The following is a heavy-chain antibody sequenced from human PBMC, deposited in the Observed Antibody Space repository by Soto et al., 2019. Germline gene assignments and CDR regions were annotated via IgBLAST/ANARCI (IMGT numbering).Heavy chain of an antibody. V-gene: IGHV1-2*04. J-gene: IGHJ4*02. Sequence: GASVKVSCKASGYTFTGYYMHWVRQAPGQGLEWMGWINPNSGGTNYAQKFQGWVTMTRDTSINTAYMELSRLRSDDTAVYYCARASPYYYDSSGYSRYYDYWGQGTLVTVSS. D-gene: IGHD3-22*01. CDR1: GYTFTGYY. CDR3: ARASPYYYDSSGYSRYYDY. CDR2: INPNSGGT.